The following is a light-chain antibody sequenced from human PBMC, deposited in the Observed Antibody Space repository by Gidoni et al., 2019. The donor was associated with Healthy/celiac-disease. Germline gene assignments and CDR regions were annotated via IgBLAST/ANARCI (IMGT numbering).Light chain of an antibody. J-gene: IGKJ2*01. V-gene: IGKV3-11*01. CDR1: QSVSSY. CDR3: QQRSNWPPYT. Sequence: VLTQSPAPLSLSPGERATLSCRASQSVSSYLAWYQQKPGQAPRLLIYDASNRATGIPARFSGSGSGTDFTLTISSLEPEDFAVYYCQQRSNWPPYTFXQXTKLEIK. CDR2: DAS.